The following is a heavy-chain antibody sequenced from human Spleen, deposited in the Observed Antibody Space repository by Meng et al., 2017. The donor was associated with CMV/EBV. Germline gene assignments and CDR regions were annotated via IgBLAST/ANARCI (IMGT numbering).Heavy chain of an antibody. J-gene: IGHJ3*02. CDR2: TNGDGSST. Sequence: GGSLRLSCAASGFTFSTFWMHWVRQAPGKGLVWVSRTNGDGSSTTYADSVEGRFTISRDNAKNSLYLQMNSLRPEDTAVYYCARICSSTSCYENDAFDIWGQGTMVTVSS. CDR3: ARICSSTSCYENDAFDI. CDR1: GFTFSTFW. V-gene: IGHV3-74*01. D-gene: IGHD2-2*01.